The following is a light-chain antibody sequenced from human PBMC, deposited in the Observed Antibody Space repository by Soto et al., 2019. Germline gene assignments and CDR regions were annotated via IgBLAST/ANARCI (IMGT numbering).Light chain of an antibody. J-gene: IGKJ4*01. CDR3: QQLSRYPLT. V-gene: IGKV1-8*01. CDR1: QGISSY. Sequence: AIRMTQSPSSFSASTGDRVTTTRAASQGISSYLAWYQQKPGKAPKLLIYAASTLQSGVPSRFSGSGSETEFSLTIRALQPEDFATYYCQQLSRYPLTFGGGTKVDIK. CDR2: AAS.